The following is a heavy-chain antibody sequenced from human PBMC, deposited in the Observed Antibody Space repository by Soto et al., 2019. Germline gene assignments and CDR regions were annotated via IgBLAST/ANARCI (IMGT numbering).Heavy chain of an antibody. CDR3: ARVLYYYDSSGYYVAGFDY. D-gene: IGHD3-22*01. V-gene: IGHV1-3*01. CDR1: GYTFTSYS. CDR2: INAGNGNT. J-gene: IGHJ4*02. Sequence: GSVKVSCKASGYTFTSYSMHWMRQAPGQRLEWMGWINAGNGNTKYSQEFQGRVTITRDTSASTAYMELSSLRSEDTAVYYCARVLYYYDSSGYYVAGFDYWGQGTLVTVSS.